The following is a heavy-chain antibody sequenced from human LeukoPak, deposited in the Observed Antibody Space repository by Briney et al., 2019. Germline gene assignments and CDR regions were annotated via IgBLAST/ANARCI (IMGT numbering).Heavy chain of an antibody. CDR3: AKDSSTGSGPYYFDY. D-gene: IGHD3-9*01. J-gene: IGHJ4*02. V-gene: IGHV3-30*02. Sequence: GSLRLSCAASGFTFTSYGMHRVRQTPGKGLEWVAFIRYDGSNQYYADSVMGRFTISRDNSKNTLYLQMNSLRAEDTTVYYCAKDSSTGSGPYYFDYWGQGALVTVSS. CDR1: GFTFTSYG. CDR2: IRYDGSNQ.